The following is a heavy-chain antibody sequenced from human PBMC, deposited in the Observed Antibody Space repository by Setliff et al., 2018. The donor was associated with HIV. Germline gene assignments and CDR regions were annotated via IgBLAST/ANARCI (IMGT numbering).Heavy chain of an antibody. Sequence: SGTLSLTCTVSGDSITSGGYSWTWIRQPPGKALEWVGYIYYSGRTSHSGSTYYNPSVASRITISGDTSKNQFSLKLTSVTAADTAIYYCARENGWLFGWFDPWGQGTPVTSPQ. CDR1: GDSITSGGYS. J-gene: IGHJ5*02. CDR2: IYYSGRTSHSGST. D-gene: IGHD3-22*01. CDR3: ARENGWLFGWFDP. V-gene: IGHV4-30-4*08.